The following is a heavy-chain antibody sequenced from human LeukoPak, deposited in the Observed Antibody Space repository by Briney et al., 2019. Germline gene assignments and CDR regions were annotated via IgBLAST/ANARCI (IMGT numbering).Heavy chain of an antibody. V-gene: IGHV4-34*01. CDR2: TYHSGST. D-gene: IGHD2-15*01. CDR3: ARGRRIVVVLGTTRTHRDYYMDV. Sequence: SETLSLTCAVYGGSFSGHYWSWIRQSPGKGLEWIGETYHSGSTNHNPSLKSRVTISLDMSKNQFSLKLSSVTAADTAVYYCARGRRIVVVLGTTRTHRDYYMDVWGKGTTVTVSS. CDR1: GGSFSGHY. J-gene: IGHJ6*03.